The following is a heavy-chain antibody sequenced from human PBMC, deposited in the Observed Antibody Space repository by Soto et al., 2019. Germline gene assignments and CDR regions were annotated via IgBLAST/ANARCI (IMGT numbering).Heavy chain of an antibody. D-gene: IGHD4-17*01. J-gene: IGHJ4*02. CDR3: TRDPYGGGRYYWDC. CDR1: GFSFSNYA. V-gene: IGHV3-33*01. CDR2: IWYDGSNK. Sequence: LRLSCAASGFSFSNYAMHWVRQAPGKGLEWVAVIWYDGSNKYYADSVKGRFTISKDNSQNTLYLQMNSLRAEDTAVYYCTRDPYGGGRYYWDCGGRGTLVTVAS.